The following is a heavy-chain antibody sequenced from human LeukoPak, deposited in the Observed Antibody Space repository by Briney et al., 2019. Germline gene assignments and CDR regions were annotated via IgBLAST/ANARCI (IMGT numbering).Heavy chain of an antibody. CDR2: IIPIFGTA. CDR1: GGTFSSYA. J-gene: IGHJ6*02. Sequence: SVKVSCKASGGTFSSYAISWVRQAPGQGLEWMGGIIPIFGTANYAQKFQGGVTITADESTSTAYMELSSLRSEDTAVYYCASSIAAPPQHYYYYGMDVWGQGTTVTVSS. CDR3: ASSIAAPPQHYYYYGMDV. V-gene: IGHV1-69*13. D-gene: IGHD6-6*01.